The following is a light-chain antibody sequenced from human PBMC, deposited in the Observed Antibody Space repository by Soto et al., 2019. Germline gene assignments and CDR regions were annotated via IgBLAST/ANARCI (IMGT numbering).Light chain of an antibody. CDR2: GAS. J-gene: IGKJ4*01. V-gene: IGKV3-20*01. CDR1: QSVSSSY. CDR3: HQYDSSPLT. Sequence: EIVLTQSTGTLSLSPGERATLSCRASQSVSSSYLAWYQQKPGQAPRLLIYGASSRATGIPDRFSGSGSGTDFPLTISRLEPEDFAVYYCHQYDSSPLTFGGGTKVEIK.